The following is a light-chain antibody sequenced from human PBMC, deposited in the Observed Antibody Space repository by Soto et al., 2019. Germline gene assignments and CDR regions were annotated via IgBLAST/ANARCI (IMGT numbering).Light chain of an antibody. CDR2: LND. Sequence: QCVLTQPPSASATPGQRVTISCSGSGSNIGSNAVHWYQQLPGTAPKLLIYLNDQRPSGVPDRFSGSKSGTSASLAISGLQSEDEGDYYCAAWDDSLLAVLGTGTKLTVL. CDR3: AAWDDSLLAV. V-gene: IGLV1-44*01. CDR1: GSNIGSNA. J-gene: IGLJ1*01.